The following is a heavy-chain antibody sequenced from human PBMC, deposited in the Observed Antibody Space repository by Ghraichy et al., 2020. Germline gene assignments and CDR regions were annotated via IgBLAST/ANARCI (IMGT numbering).Heavy chain of an antibody. CDR2: ISSSSSTI. D-gene: IGHD1-26*01. Sequence: GGSLRLSCAASGFTFSSYSMNWVRQAPGKGLEWVSYISSSSSTIYYADSVKGRFTISRDNAKNSLYLQMNSLRDEDTAVYYCARDIPRELVSAFDIWGQGTMVTVSS. J-gene: IGHJ3*02. V-gene: IGHV3-48*02. CDR1: GFTFSSYS. CDR3: ARDIPRELVSAFDI.